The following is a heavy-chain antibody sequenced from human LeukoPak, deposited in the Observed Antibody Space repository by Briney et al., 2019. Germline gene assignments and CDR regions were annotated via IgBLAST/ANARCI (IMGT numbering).Heavy chain of an antibody. Sequence: GGSLRLSCAASGFTFSGSAMHWVRQASGKGLEWVGRIRSKANSYATAYAASVKGRFTISRDDSKNTAYLQMNSLKTEDTAVYYCMTTVVIPFDYWGPGTLVTVSS. CDR1: GFTFSGSA. J-gene: IGHJ4*02. V-gene: IGHV3-73*01. D-gene: IGHD4-23*01. CDR3: MTTVVIPFDY. CDR2: IRSKANSYAT.